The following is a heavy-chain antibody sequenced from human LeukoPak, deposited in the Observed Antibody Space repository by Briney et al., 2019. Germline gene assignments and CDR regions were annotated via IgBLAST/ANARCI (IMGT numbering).Heavy chain of an antibody. Sequence: SLRLSCAASGFTFDDYAMHWVRQAPGKGLGWVSGISWNRENISYADSVKGRFTISRDNAKNSLYMQMNSLRAEDMAFYYCAKGSSSWYPAPSYFDYWGQGSLVTVSS. J-gene: IGHJ4*02. D-gene: IGHD6-13*01. CDR1: GFTFDDYA. CDR2: ISWNRENI. CDR3: AKGSSSWYPAPSYFDY. V-gene: IGHV3-9*03.